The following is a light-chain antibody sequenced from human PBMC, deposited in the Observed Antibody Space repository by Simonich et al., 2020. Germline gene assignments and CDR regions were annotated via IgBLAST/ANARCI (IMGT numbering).Light chain of an antibody. Sequence: DIVMTQSPDSLAVSLGERATINCKSSQSVLYSSNNKNYLAWYQQKPGPPPKLRLYWASTREAGVPDRFSGSGSGTDFTLTISSLQAEDVAVYYCQQYYSTPLTFGGGTKVEIK. J-gene: IGKJ4*01. CDR2: WAS. CDR3: QQYYSTPLT. V-gene: IGKV4-1*01. CDR1: QSVLYSSNNKNY.